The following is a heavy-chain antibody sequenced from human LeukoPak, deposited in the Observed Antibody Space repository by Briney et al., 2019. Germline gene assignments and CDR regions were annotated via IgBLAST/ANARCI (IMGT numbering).Heavy chain of an antibody. CDR3: VRESVYYDISGYYKVLDY. V-gene: IGHV3-21*03. Sequence: GGSLRLSCAASGFTFSSHSMNWVRQAPGKGLEWISIITSSSDYIYYADTLKGRFSVSRDNAKNSLYLQVNSLRAEDTAEYYCVRESVYYDISGYYKVLDYWGRGSLITVSS. J-gene: IGHJ4*02. CDR2: ITSSSDYI. CDR1: GFTFSSHS. D-gene: IGHD3-22*01.